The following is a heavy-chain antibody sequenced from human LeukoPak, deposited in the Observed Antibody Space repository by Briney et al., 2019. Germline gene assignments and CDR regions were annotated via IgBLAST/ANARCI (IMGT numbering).Heavy chain of an antibody. CDR2: IYHSGST. J-gene: IGHJ6*04. D-gene: IGHD6-13*01. V-gene: IGHV4-38-2*01. CDR1: GYSISSGYC. Sequence: SETLSLTCAVSGYSISSGYCWGWIRQPPGKGLEWIGSIYHSGSTYYNPSLKGRVTISVDTSKNQFSLKLSSVTAADTAVYYCARNIAAAGYYYYGMDVWGKGTTVTVSS. CDR3: ARNIAAAGYYYYGMDV.